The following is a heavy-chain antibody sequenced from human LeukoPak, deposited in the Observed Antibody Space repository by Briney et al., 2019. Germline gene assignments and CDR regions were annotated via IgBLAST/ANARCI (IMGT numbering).Heavy chain of an antibody. CDR3: ARAGSSGYYRDFDY. D-gene: IGHD3-22*01. J-gene: IGHJ4*02. CDR2: MNPNSGNT. Sequence: ASVRVSCKASGYGFTSYDINWVRQATGQGLEWMGWMNPNSGNTGYAQKFQGRVTMTRNTSISTAYMELSSLRSEDTAVYYCARAGSSGYYRDFDYWGQGTLVTVSS. V-gene: IGHV1-8*01. CDR1: GYGFTSYD.